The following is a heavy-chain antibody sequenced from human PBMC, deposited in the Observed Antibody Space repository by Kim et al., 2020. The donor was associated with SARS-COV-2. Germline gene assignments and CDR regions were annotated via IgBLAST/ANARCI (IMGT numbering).Heavy chain of an antibody. Sequence: GGSLRLSCAASGFTFSSYWMSWVRQAPGKGLEWVANIKQDGSEKYYVDSVKGRFTISRDNAKNSLYLQMNSLRVEDTAVYYCARDSSGWYGRGRFDPWGQGTLVTVSS. J-gene: IGHJ5*02. V-gene: IGHV3-7*03. CDR3: ARDSSGWYGRGRFDP. CDR1: GFTFSSYW. D-gene: IGHD6-19*01. CDR2: IKQDGSEK.